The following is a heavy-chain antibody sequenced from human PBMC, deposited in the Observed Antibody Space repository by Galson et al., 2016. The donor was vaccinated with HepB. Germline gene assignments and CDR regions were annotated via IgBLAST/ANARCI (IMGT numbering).Heavy chain of an antibody. CDR2: IYTSGST. Sequence: TLSLTCIVSGGSISSGGYFWSWIRQPAGKGLEWIGQIYTSGSTTYNPSLKSRVTISVDTSKNQISLNVTSATATDTAMYYCARITNGNTAHDAFDIWGQGTKVTVSS. CDR3: ARITNGNTAHDAFDI. V-gene: IGHV4-61*09. J-gene: IGHJ3*02. CDR1: GGSISSGGYF. D-gene: IGHD1-1*01.